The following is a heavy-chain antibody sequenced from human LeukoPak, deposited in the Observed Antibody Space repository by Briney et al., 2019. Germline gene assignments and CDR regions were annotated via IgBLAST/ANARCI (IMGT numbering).Heavy chain of an antibody. D-gene: IGHD4-23*01. CDR1: GGSISSHY. V-gene: IGHV4-59*11. J-gene: IGHJ6*03. CDR2: IYYSGST. Sequence: SETLSLTCTVSGGSISSHYWSWIRQPPGKGLEWIGYIYYSGSTNYNPSLKSRVTISVDTSKNQFSLKLSSVTAADTAVYYCARVSVSTVVRIQIYYYYYMDVWGKGTTVTVSS. CDR3: ARVSVSTVVRIQIYYYYYMDV.